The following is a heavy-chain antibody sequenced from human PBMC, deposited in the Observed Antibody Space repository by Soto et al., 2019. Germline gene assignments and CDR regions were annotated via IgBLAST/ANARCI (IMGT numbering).Heavy chain of an antibody. CDR3: ARDRGSYGMDV. V-gene: IGHV4-31*03. CDR1: GDSISVCYY. CDR2: VSPSGTT. J-gene: IGHJ6*02. Sequence: QVQLQESGPGLVKPSQTLSLTCTVSGDSISVCYYWSWIRQHPGKGLEWIGYVSPSGTTYYNPSLKSRVSISTDRSKNQFSLEVSSVTAADTAVYYCARDRGSYGMDVWGQGTTVTVSS.